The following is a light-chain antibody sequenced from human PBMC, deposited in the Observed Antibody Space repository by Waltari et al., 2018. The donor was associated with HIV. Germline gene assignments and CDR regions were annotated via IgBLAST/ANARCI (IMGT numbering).Light chain of an antibody. CDR2: DSS. J-gene: IGKJ3*01. Sequence: EIVLTQSPATLSSSPGDRAPLSCRATQSVSDYLVCYQQRPGQAPRLLIYDSSHRAAGVPPRFSGSGSETEFTLTISRLEPEDFAVYYCQQRSTWPLVTFGPGTILDVK. CDR3: QQRSTWPLVT. CDR1: QSVSDY. V-gene: IGKV3-11*01.